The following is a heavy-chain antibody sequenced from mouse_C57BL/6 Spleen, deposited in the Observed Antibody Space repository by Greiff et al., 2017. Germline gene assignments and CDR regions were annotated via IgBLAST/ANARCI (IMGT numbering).Heavy chain of an antibody. CDR2: IYPGDGDT. Sequence: QVQLKESGPELVKPGASVKISCKASGYAFSSSWMNWVKQRPGKGLEWIGRIYPGDGDTNYNGKFKGKATLTADKSSSTAYMQLSSLTSEDSAVYFCASGDGYSFAYWGQGTLVTVSA. CDR1: GYAFSSSW. CDR3: ASGDGYSFAY. J-gene: IGHJ3*01. V-gene: IGHV1-82*01. D-gene: IGHD2-3*01.